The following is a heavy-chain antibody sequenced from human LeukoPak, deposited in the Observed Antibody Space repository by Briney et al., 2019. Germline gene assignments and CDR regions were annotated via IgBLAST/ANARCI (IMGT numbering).Heavy chain of an antibody. CDR1: GFIFSTYD. D-gene: IGHD3-9*01. CDR3: ARHFTTGSIDH. Sequence: GGSLRLSCAASGFIFSTYDMHWVRQAPGKGLECVAVISREGGIAYHADSVKGPFTISRDNSKNTLYLQMNSLRADDTAVYYCARHFTTGSIDHWGQGNLVTVSS. CDR2: ISREGGIA. J-gene: IGHJ4*02. V-gene: IGHV3-30-3*01.